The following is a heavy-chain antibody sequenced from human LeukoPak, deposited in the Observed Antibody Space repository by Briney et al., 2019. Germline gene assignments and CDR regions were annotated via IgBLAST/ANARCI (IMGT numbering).Heavy chain of an antibody. CDR2: IIPIFGTA. V-gene: IGHV1-69*13. CDR3: ARAGYSSGWHEDY. J-gene: IGHJ4*02. D-gene: IGHD6-19*01. CDR1: GGTVISYA. Sequence: SVKVSCKASGGTVISYAISWVRQAPGQGLEWMGGIIPIFGTANYAQKFQGRVTITADESTSTAYMELSSLRSEDTAVYYCARAGYSSGWHEDYWGQGTLVTVSS.